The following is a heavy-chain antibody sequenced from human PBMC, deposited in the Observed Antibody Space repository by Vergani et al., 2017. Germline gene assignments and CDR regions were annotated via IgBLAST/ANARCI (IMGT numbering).Heavy chain of an antibody. CDR3: ARVGSLELRKAVDY. D-gene: IGHD1-7*01. Sequence: QVQLQQWGAGLLKPSETLSLTCTVSGGSISSGGYYWSWIRQHPGKGLEWIGYIYYSGSTYYNPSLKSRVTISVDTSKNQFSLKLSSVTAADTAVYYCARVGSLELRKAVDYWGQGTLVTVSS. CDR2: IYYSGST. V-gene: IGHV4-31*03. CDR1: GGSISSGGYY. J-gene: IGHJ4*02.